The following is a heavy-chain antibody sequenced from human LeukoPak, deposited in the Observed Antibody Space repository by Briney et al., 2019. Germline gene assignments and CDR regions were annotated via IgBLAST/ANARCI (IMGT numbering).Heavy chain of an antibody. CDR3: VTYSSSWAWFDP. V-gene: IGHV4-39*01. D-gene: IGHD6-13*01. CDR2: IYYSGST. Sequence: SETLSLTCTVSGGSISSSSYYWGWIRQPPGKGLEWIGSIYYSGSTYYSPSLKSRVTISVDTSKNQFSLKLSSVTAADTAVYYCVTYSSSWAWFDPWGQGTLVTVSS. CDR1: GGSISSSSYY. J-gene: IGHJ5*02.